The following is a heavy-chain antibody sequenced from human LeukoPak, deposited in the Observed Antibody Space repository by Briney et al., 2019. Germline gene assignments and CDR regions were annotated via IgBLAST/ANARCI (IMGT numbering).Heavy chain of an antibody. V-gene: IGHV3-7*01. D-gene: IGHD1-7*01. CDR2: IKQDGSGR. CDR3: ASRAGKPGNTPWCFDY. CDR1: GFTFSNYW. J-gene: IGHJ4*02. Sequence: PGGSLRLSCAASGFTFSNYWMTWVRQAPGKGPEWVANIKQDGSGRNYVDSVKGRFTIARDNTKNSLYLQMTSLRGEDTAVYYCASRAGKPGNTPWCFDYWGQGALVTVSS.